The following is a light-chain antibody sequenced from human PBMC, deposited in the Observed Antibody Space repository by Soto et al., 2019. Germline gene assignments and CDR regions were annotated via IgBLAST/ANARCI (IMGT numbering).Light chain of an antibody. CDR3: GTWDSSLSAVV. CDR1: SSNIGNNY. CDR2: EDN. Sequence: QSVLTQPPSVSAAPGQKVTISCSGSSSNIGNNYVSWYQQLPGTAPKLLIYEDNKRPSGIPDRFSGSKSGTSATLGITGLQTGDEAYYYCGTWDSSLSAVVFGGGTKLTFL. V-gene: IGLV1-51*02. J-gene: IGLJ2*01.